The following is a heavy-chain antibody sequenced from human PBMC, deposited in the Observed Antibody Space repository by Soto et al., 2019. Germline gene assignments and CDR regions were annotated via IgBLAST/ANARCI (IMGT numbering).Heavy chain of an antibody. CDR1: GGSISSYY. CDR2: IYYSGST. J-gene: IGHJ4*02. Sequence: SETLSLTCTVSGGSISSYYWTWIRQPPGKGLEWIGYIYYSGSTNSNPSLKSRVTISVDTSKNQFSLKLSSVTAADMAVYYCARRKAVSGEYYFDYWGQGILVTFSS. CDR3: ARRKAVSGEYYFDY. V-gene: IGHV4-59*08. D-gene: IGHD6-19*01.